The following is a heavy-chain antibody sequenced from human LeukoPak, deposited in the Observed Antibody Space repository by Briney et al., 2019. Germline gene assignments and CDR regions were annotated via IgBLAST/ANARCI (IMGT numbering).Heavy chain of an antibody. V-gene: IGHV3-74*01. CDR1: GFTCGSYW. D-gene: IGHD1-26*01. CDR3: ARDEKIVGASGQDY. CDR2: INTDGGDT. Sequence: PGGSLRLSCAASGFTCGSYWMHWVRQAPGKVLVWVSRINTDGGDTIYADSVKGRFTISRDNAKNTLFLQMNSLRAEDTAVYYCARDEKIVGASGQDYWGQGTLVTVSS. J-gene: IGHJ4*02.